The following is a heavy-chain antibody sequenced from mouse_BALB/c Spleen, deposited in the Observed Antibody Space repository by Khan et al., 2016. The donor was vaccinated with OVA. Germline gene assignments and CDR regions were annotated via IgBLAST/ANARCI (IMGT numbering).Heavy chain of an antibody. Sequence: EVKLEESGPGLVKPSQSLSLTCTVTGYSITSNYAWNWIRQFPGNKLEWMGYISYSGSTTYNPSLQSRISITRDTSKNQFFLQLKSVTTEDTATYYCARGNYYGYYCDYWGQGTSLTVSS. J-gene: IGHJ2*02. CDR1: GYSITSNYA. V-gene: IGHV3-2*02. CDR2: ISYSGST. D-gene: IGHD1-1*01. CDR3: ARGNYYGYYCDY.